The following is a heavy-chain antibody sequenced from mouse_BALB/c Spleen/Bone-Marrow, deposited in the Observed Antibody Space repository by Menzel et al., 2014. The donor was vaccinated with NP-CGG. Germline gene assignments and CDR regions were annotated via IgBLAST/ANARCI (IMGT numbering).Heavy chain of an antibody. CDR2: IWAGGST. CDR1: GFSLTSYG. D-gene: IGHD2-4*01. J-gene: IGHJ3*01. Sequence: QVQLQQSGPGLVSPSQSLSITCTVSGFSLTSYGLHWVRQPPGKGLEWLGVIWAGGSTNYNSALMSRLSISKDNSKSQVFLKMNSLQTDDTAMYYCAREGSTMITTPFAYWGQGTLVTVSA. CDR3: AREGSTMITTPFAY. V-gene: IGHV2-9*02.